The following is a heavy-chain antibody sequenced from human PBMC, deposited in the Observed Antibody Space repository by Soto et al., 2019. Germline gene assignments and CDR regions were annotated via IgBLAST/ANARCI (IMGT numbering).Heavy chain of an antibody. CDR2: ISSSGGST. D-gene: IGHD2-15*01. Sequence: EVQLLESGGGLVQPGGSLRLSCAASGFTFSSNARSWVRQAPGKGLEWVSGISSSGGSTYYADSVKGRFTISRDNSKNMLYLQMNNLRAEDTAVYYCAKAQGGSYFDYWGQGTLVTVSS. CDR3: AKAQGGSYFDY. J-gene: IGHJ4*02. CDR1: GFTFSSNA. V-gene: IGHV3-23*01.